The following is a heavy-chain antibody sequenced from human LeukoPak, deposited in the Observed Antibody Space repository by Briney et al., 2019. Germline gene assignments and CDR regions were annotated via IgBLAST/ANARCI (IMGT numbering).Heavy chain of an antibody. CDR2: ISGSGGST. CDR3: AEDVRGGSYEYFQH. CDR1: GFTFSSYA. J-gene: IGHJ1*01. D-gene: IGHD3-22*01. V-gene: IGHV3-23*01. Sequence: PGGSLRLSCAASGFTFSSYAMSWVRQAPGKGPEWVSAISGSGGSTYYADSVKGRFTISRDNSKNTLYLQMNSLRAEDTAVYYCAEDVRGGSYEYFQHWGQGTLVTVSS.